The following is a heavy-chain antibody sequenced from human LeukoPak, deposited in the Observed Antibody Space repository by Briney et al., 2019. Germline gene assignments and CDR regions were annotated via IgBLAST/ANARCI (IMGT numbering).Heavy chain of an antibody. CDR3: ASKMGMED. V-gene: IGHV3-21*01. CDR1: GLTFSTYT. D-gene: IGHD7-27*01. Sequence: PGGSLRLSCAASGLTFSTYTMNWVGQAPGKRLEWVSSISSSSSNIKYADSVKGRLTITRDNAKNSLYLQMNSLRADDMAVYYCASKMGMEDWGQGTLVTVSS. CDR2: ISSSSSNI. J-gene: IGHJ4*02.